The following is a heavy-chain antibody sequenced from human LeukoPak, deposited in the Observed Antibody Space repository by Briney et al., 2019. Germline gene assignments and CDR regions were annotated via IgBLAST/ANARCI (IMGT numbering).Heavy chain of an antibody. Sequence: SETLSLTCTVSGGSISTNNYYWGWIRQPPGKGLEWIGIIFYSGSTYSNPSLKSRLTISADTSKNQFSLTLTSVTAADTAVYYCARDLSVGVLPAPPFDFWGQGTLVTVSS. D-gene: IGHD6-6*01. CDR1: GGSISTNNYY. J-gene: IGHJ4*02. CDR3: ARDLSVGVLPAPPFDF. V-gene: IGHV4-39*07. CDR2: IFYSGST.